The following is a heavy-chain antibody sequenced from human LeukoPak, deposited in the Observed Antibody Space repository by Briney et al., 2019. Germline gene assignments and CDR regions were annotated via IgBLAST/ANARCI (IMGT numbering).Heavy chain of an antibody. CDR2: ISWDGGST. D-gene: IGHD3-16*02. CDR3: AKGQRYDYVWGSYLL. V-gene: IGHV3-43*01. Sequence: GGSLRLSCAASGFTFDDYTMHWVRQAPGKGLEWVSLISWDGGSTYYADSVKGRFTISRDNSKNSLYLQMNSLRTEDTALYYCAKGQRYDYVWGSYLLWGQGTLVTVSS. J-gene: IGHJ4*02. CDR1: GFTFDDYT.